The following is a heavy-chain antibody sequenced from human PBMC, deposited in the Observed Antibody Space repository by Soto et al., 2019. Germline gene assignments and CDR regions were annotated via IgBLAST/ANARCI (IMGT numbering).Heavy chain of an antibody. J-gene: IGHJ4*02. CDR2: INHSGST. D-gene: IGHD1-1*01. V-gene: IGHV4-34*01. CDR1: GGSFSGYY. Sequence: SETLSLTCAVYGGSFSGYYWSWIRQPPGKGLEWIGEINHSGSTNYNPSLKSRVTISVDTSKNQFSLKLSSVTAADTAVYYCARGAQLVPFDYWGQGTLVTVS. CDR3: ARGAQLVPFDY.